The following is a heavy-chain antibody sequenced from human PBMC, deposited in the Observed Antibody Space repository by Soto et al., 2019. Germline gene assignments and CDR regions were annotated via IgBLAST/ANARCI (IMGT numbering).Heavy chain of an antibody. CDR2: IIPFFGTT. J-gene: IGHJ6*02. V-gene: IGHV1-69*12. D-gene: IGHD2-21*02. CDR3: AKDVVVVTALPGHYYGMDV. CDR1: GGTFNTFA. Sequence: QVQLVQSGAEVKKPGSSVKVSCQASGGTFNTFAISWVRQAPGQGLEWMGGIIPFFGTTNYAKKFQGRVTITADESTSTAYMPLSSLRSEDTAVYYCAKDVVVVTALPGHYYGMDVWGQGTTVTVSS.